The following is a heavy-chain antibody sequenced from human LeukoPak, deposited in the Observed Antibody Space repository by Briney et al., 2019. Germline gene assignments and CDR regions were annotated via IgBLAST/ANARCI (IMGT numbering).Heavy chain of an antibody. J-gene: IGHJ4*02. Sequence: PGGSLRLSCAASGFTFARYGMHWVRQAPGKGLEWVAVVETHESLKYYADSVKGRFTISRDDVKNTVFLQMDSLRAEDTALYYCVGDFLFGEKVFYNWGPGTLVTVSS. D-gene: IGHD3-16*01. CDR1: GFTFARYG. CDR3: VGDFLFGEKVFYN. CDR2: VETHESLK. V-gene: IGHV3-30*02.